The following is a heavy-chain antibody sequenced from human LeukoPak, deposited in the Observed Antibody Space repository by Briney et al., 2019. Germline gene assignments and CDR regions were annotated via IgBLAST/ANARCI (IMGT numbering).Heavy chain of an antibody. Sequence: PGGSLRLSCAASGFTFSGYSMNWVRQAPGKGLEWVSSISSSSSYIYYADSVKGRFTISRDNAKNSLYLQMNSLRAEDTALYYCAKDIEPYYYGSRGFDYWGQGTLVTVSS. CDR1: GFTFSGYS. CDR2: ISSSSSYI. CDR3: AKDIEPYYYGSRGFDY. D-gene: IGHD3-10*01. V-gene: IGHV3-21*04. J-gene: IGHJ4*02.